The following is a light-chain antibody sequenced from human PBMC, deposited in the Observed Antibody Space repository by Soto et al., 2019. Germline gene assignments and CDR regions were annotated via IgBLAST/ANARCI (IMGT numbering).Light chain of an antibody. J-gene: IGKJ4*01. CDR1: QSVHSN. CDR2: GAS. CDR3: QQYTDWPWGT. Sequence: EIVMTQSPATLSLSPGETATLSCRASQSVHSNLAWFQQHPGQAPRLLIYGASSRATGIPVRFSCSGSGTAFTLTISSRQPEDFAVYYCQQYTDWPWGTFGGGTKVGIK. V-gene: IGKV3-15*01.